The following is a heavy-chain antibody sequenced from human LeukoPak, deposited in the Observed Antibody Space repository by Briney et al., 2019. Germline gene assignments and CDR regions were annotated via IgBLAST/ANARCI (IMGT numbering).Heavy chain of an antibody. Sequence: SQTLSLTCTVSGGSISSGSYYWSWIRQPAGKGLEWIGRIYTSGSTNYNPSLKSRVTISVGTSKNQFSLKLSSVTAADTAVYYCARGYYDFWSGSALYYYGMDVWGQGTTVTVSS. CDR1: GGSISSGSYY. D-gene: IGHD3-3*01. V-gene: IGHV4-61*02. CDR3: ARGYYDFWSGSALYYYGMDV. J-gene: IGHJ6*02. CDR2: IYTSGST.